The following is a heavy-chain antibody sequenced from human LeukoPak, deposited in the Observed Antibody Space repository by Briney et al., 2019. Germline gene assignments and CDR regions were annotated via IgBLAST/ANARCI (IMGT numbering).Heavy chain of an antibody. Sequence: SQTLSLTCTVSGGSISSGGYYWSWIRQPPGKGLEWIGSIYYSGSTYYNPSLKSRVTISVDTSKNQFSLKLSSVTAADTAVYYCARQIAYYDFWSGYCPFDYWGQGTLVTVSS. CDR3: ARQIAYYDFWSGYCPFDY. CDR2: IYYSGST. CDR1: GGSISSGGYY. V-gene: IGHV4-39*01. J-gene: IGHJ4*02. D-gene: IGHD3-3*01.